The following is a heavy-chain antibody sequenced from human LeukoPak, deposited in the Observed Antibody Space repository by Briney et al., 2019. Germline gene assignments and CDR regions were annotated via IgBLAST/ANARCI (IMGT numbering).Heavy chain of an antibody. J-gene: IGHJ2*01. D-gene: IGHD2-8*01. V-gene: IGHV4-59*08. Sequence: SEALSLTCTVSGGSISSYYWSWVRQPPGKGLEWIGYIYYSGSTNYNPSLKSRVTISVAPSKNQFSLKLSSVTAADTAVYYCARHWSGVSSHGPLFDLWGRGTLVTVSS. CDR3: ARHWSGVSSHGPLFDL. CDR1: GGSISSYY. CDR2: IYYSGST.